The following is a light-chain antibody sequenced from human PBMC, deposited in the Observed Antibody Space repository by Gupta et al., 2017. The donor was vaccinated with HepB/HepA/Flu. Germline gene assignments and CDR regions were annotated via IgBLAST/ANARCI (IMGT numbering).Light chain of an antibody. CDR3: NCRDSSGNHLV. Sequence: SSELRQDPAVSVAWGQTVRITCQGDILRGHFVSWYQQKPRQAPMLVIYGKTNRPSEIPDRFSGSSSGDIASLTITGAQAEDEADYYCNCRDSSGNHLVFGGGTKLTV. V-gene: IGLV3-19*01. CDR1: ILRGHF. J-gene: IGLJ2*01. CDR2: GKT.